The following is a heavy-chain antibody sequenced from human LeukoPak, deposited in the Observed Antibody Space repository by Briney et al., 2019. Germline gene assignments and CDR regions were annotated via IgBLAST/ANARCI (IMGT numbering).Heavy chain of an antibody. Sequence: SETLSLTCTVSGGPISSSSYYWGWIRQPPGKGLEWIGSIYYSGSTYYNPSLKSRVTISVDTSKNQFSLKLSSVTAADTAVYYCARSVGGGAFDYWGQGTLVTVSP. CDR1: GGPISSSSYY. CDR3: ARSVGGGAFDY. J-gene: IGHJ4*02. CDR2: IYYSGST. D-gene: IGHD3-16*01. V-gene: IGHV4-39*01.